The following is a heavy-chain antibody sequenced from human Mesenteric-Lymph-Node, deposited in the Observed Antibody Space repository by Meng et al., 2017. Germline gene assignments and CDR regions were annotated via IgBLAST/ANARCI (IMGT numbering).Heavy chain of an antibody. V-gene: IGHV3-48*03. CDR3: ARDRLGHCSSTSCYLGAFDI. CDR2: ISSSGSTI. Sequence: GESLKISCAASGFTFSSYEMNWVRQAPGKGLEWVSYISSSGSTIYYADSVKGRFTISRDNAKNSLYLQMNSLRAEDTAVYYCARDRLGHCSSTSCYLGAFDIWGQGTMVTVSS. J-gene: IGHJ3*02. D-gene: IGHD2-2*01. CDR1: GFTFSSYE.